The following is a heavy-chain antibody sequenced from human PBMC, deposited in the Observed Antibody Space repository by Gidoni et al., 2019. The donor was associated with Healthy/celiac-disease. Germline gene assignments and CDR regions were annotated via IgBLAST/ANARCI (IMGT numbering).Heavy chain of an antibody. CDR1: GSSISRSSYY. D-gene: IGHD3-3*01. CDR2: IYTSGST. Sequence: QVQLQESGPGLVKPSQTLSLTCTVSGSSISRSSYYWSWLRQPAGKGLEWIGRIYTSGSTNYNPSLKSRVTISVDTSKNQFSLKLSSVTAADTAVYYCARNYLSGVTDDAFDIWGQGTMVTVSS. V-gene: IGHV4-61*02. J-gene: IGHJ3*02. CDR3: ARNYLSGVTDDAFDI.